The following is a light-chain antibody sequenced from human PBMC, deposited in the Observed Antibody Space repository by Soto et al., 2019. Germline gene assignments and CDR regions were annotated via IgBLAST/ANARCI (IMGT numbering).Light chain of an antibody. CDR2: TND. Sequence: QSVLTQPPSASATPGQTATISCSGSSSNIGTSSVHWYKHLPGTAPKPLLYTNDQRPSGVPDRFSGSKSGTSASLAISGLQSEDEADYYCAVWDDSLNGHVFGAGTKVTVL. CDR3: AVWDDSLNGHV. J-gene: IGLJ1*01. V-gene: IGLV1-44*01. CDR1: SSNIGTSS.